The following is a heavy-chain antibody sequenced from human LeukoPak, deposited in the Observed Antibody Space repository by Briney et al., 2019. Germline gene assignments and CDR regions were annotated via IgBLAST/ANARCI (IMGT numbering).Heavy chain of an antibody. J-gene: IGHJ6*02. CDR3: AKNVDTATPYFYGMDV. CDR2: ISYDGSDK. V-gene: IGHV3-30*18. Sequence: HAGRSLRPSCVASGFTFSSYGMHWVRQAPGKGLEWVAVISYDGSDKYYADSVKGRFTISRDNSKNTLYLQMNSLRVEDTAVYYCAKNVDTATPYFYGMDVWGQGTTVTVSS. CDR1: GFTFSSYG. D-gene: IGHD5-18*01.